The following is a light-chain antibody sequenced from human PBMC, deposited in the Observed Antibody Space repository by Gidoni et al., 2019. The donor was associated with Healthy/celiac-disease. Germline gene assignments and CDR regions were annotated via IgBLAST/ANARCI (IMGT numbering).Light chain of an antibody. CDR3: QQYGSSPLT. CDR1: QCVSSSY. Sequence: EILLTQSPGTLSLSPGERATLSCRATQCVSSSYLAWYQQKPGQAPKLLIYGASSRATGIPDRFSGSGSGTDFTLTISRLEPEDFAVYYCQQYGSSPLTFGGGTKVEIK. J-gene: IGKJ4*01. CDR2: GAS. V-gene: IGKV3-20*01.